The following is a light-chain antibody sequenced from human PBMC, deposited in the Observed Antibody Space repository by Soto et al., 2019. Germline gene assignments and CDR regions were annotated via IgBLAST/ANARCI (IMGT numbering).Light chain of an antibody. V-gene: IGKV3-15*01. CDR2: GAS. CDR3: QKHNNWPPIT. CDR1: QSVSSN. J-gene: IGKJ5*01. Sequence: EIVLTQSPATLSVSPGERAPLSCRASQSVSSNIAWYQQKPGQAPRPLIYGASDRATRIPARSSGSGSGTEITLTISRLQSEDFAVYYCQKHNNWPPITFGQGTRLEIK.